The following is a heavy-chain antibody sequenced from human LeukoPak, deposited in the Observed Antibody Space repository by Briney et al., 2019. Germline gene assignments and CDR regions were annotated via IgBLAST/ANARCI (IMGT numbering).Heavy chain of an antibody. J-gene: IGHJ4*02. CDR1: GFTFSSYS. CDR3: ARSRPLRVVTVYY. D-gene: IGHD4-23*01. V-gene: IGHV3-48*02. CDR2: ISDSATTI. Sequence: GGSLSLSCAASGFTFSSYSMNWVRQAPGKGLEWVSFISDSATTIYYVDSVKGRFTISRDNAKNSLYPQMNSLRDEDTAVYYCARSRPLRVVTVYYWGQGTLVTVSS.